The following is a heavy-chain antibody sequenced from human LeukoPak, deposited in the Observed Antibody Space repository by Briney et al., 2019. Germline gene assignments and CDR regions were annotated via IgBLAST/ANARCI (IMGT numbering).Heavy chain of an antibody. V-gene: IGHV3-23*01. D-gene: IGHD3-9*01. CDR1: GFTFRNYA. J-gene: IGHJ4*02. CDR2: ISDNGLST. CDR3: ARNLTGHHQRLDY. Sequence: GGSLRLSCAASGFTFRNYAISWVRQAPGKGLEWVSSISDNGLSTSYARSVKGRFTISRDDAKNTVYLQMNSLRTEDTAFYYCARNLTGHHQRLDYWGQGTLVTVSS.